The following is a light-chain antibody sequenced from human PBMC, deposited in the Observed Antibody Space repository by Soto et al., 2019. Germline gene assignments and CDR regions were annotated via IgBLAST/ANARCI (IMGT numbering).Light chain of an antibody. CDR1: QSVFYSTNNKNY. CDR3: QQYYGTTET. CDR2: WAS. V-gene: IGKV4-1*01. Sequence: DLVMTQSPDSLAVALGERVTINCKSSQSVFYSTNNKNYLAWYQQKPGQPPNLLIYWASTRESGVPDRFSGSGSGTDFTLTISSLQAEDVAVYYCQQYYGTTETFGQGTKVDIK. J-gene: IGKJ1*01.